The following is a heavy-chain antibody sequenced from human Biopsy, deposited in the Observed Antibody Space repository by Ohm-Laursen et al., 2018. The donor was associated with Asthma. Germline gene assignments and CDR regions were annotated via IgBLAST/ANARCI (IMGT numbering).Heavy chain of an antibody. J-gene: IGHJ4*02. CDR1: GGTFNTYV. CDR3: ARKAGSCISRTCYSLDF. V-gene: IGHV1-69*01. Sequence: GPSVKVSCKSLGGTFNTYVIGWVRQAPGQGLEWMGGINSVFGTTTYPQKFQDRVTITADDSTSTVYMELSSLRSEDTAVCYCARKAGSCISRTCYSLDFWGQGTLVTVSS. CDR2: INSVFGTT. D-gene: IGHD2-2*01.